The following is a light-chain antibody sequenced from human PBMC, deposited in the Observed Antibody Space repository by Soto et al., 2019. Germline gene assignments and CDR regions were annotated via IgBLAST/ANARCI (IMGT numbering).Light chain of an antibody. V-gene: IGKV3-20*01. J-gene: IGKJ5*01. CDR1: QSVRTSY. Sequence: YGRASQSVRTSYLAWYQQKPGQALRLLIYRASSRATGIPARFSGSGSGTDSTLTISGLAPEEFAVYYCQQYGSLITCGQGTRLEIK. CDR2: RAS. CDR3: QQYGSLIT.